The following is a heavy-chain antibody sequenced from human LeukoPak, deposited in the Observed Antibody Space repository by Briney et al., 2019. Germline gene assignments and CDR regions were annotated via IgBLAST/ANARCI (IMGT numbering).Heavy chain of an antibody. CDR3: ARLLYGDYALDAFDI. D-gene: IGHD4-17*01. Sequence: ASETLSLTCSVSGGSISSYNWFWLRQPPGKGLEWIGYIYYSGSTSFNPSLKSRVTISVDTSKNQLSLKLSSVTAADTAAYYCARLLYGDYALDAFDIWGQGTMVTVSS. J-gene: IGHJ3*02. V-gene: IGHV4-59*08. CDR2: IYYSGST. CDR1: GGSISSYN.